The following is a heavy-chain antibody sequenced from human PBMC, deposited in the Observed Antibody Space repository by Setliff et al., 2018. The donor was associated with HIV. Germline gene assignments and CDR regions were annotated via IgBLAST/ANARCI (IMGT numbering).Heavy chain of an antibody. Sequence: SETLSLTCAVYGVSFSAYYWSWIRQPPGKGLEWIGEINHSGSTNYNPSLESRVTISVDTSKNQFSLKLSSVTAADTAVYYCARVRNGYYFQRLDYYYMDVWGKGTTVTVSS. CDR1: GVSFSAYY. CDR3: ARVRNGYYFQRLDYYYMDV. D-gene: IGHD3-22*01. CDR2: INHSGST. J-gene: IGHJ6*03. V-gene: IGHV4-34*01.